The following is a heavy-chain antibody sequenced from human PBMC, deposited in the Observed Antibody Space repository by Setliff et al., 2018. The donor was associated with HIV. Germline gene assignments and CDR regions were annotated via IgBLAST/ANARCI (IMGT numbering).Heavy chain of an antibody. V-gene: IGHV4-59*11. D-gene: IGHD3-10*01. CDR3: ARNRVPSSL. CDR2: VSHSGST. CDR1: GGSMTTHF. Sequence: SETLSLTCTVSGGSMTTHFWSWIRQPPGKGLEWIGEVSHSGSTNYNPSLMSRVTISLDTPKNQFSLKLNSVIAADTAVYYCARNRVPSSLWGQGTLVTVSS. J-gene: IGHJ4*02.